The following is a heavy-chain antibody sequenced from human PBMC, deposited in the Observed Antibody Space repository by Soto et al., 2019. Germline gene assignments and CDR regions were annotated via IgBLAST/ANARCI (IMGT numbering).Heavy chain of an antibody. J-gene: IGHJ4*02. V-gene: IGHV4-59*01. D-gene: IGHD3-10*01. CDR2: IYHRGTT. CDR1: GGSISSYY. Sequence: QVQLQESGPGLVKPSETLSLTCTVSGGSISSYYWSWIRQPPGKGLEWIGYIYHRGTTNYSPSLKSRVTISADISKNPFSLKLSSVTAEDTAVYYCARAIRRGGAFDYWGQGTLVTVSS. CDR3: ARAIRRGGAFDY.